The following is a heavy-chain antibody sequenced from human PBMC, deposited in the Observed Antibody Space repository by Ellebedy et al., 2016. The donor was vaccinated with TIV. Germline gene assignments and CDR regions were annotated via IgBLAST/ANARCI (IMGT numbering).Heavy chain of an antibody. V-gene: IGHV1-69*13. Sequence: ASVKVSCKASGGTFSSYAISWVRQAPGQGLEWMGGIIPIFGTANYAQKFQGRVTITADESTSTAYMELSSLRSEDTAVYYCARDLGADYGDYALNWFDPWGQGTLVTVSS. CDR3: ARDLGADYGDYALNWFDP. CDR2: IIPIFGTA. CDR1: GGTFSSYA. J-gene: IGHJ5*02. D-gene: IGHD4-17*01.